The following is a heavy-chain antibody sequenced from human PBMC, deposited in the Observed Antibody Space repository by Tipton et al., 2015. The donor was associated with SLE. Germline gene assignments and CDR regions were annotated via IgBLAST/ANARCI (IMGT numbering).Heavy chain of an antibody. CDR3: ARAADS. CDR2: VYSSGDT. CDR1: GGSIIKRHSY. Sequence: TLSLTCIVSGGSIIKRHSYCGWIRQAPGKGLEWIGSVYSSGDTLYNPSLKSRVTISVDASKNQFSLQLTSVTAADTATYYCARAADSWGQGTLVTVSS. D-gene: IGHD6-25*01. V-gene: IGHV4-39*07. J-gene: IGHJ4*02.